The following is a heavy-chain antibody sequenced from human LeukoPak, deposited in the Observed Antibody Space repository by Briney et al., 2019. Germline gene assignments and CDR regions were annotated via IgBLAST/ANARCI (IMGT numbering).Heavy chain of an antibody. CDR2: IYSGGST. Sequence: GGSLRLSCAASGFTVSSNYMSWVRQAPGKGLEWVSVIYSGGSTYYADSVKGRFTISRDNSKNMLYLQMNSLRAEDTAVYYCARTSLTYYYDSSGYLPADYWGQGTLVTVSS. CDR3: ARTSLTYYYDSSGYLPADY. J-gene: IGHJ4*02. V-gene: IGHV3-53*01. CDR1: GFTVSSNY. D-gene: IGHD3-22*01.